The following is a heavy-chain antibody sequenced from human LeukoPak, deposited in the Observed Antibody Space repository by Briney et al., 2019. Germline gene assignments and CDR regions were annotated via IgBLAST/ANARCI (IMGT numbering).Heavy chain of an antibody. CDR1: GYTLTSYD. J-gene: IGHJ4*02. D-gene: IGHD4-17*01. V-gene: IGHV1-8*01. CDR3: ARGRTVTTSDIDY. CDR2: MNPNSGNT. Sequence: VASVKVSCKASGYTLTSYDINWVRQATGQGLEWMGWMNPNSGNTGYAQKFQGRVTMTRNTSISTAYMELSSLRSEDTAVYYCARGRTVTTSDIDYWGQGTLVTVSS.